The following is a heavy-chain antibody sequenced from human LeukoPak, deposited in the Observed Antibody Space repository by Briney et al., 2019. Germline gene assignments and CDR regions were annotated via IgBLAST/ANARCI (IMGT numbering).Heavy chain of an antibody. Sequence: SETLSLTCTVSGGSISSYYWSWIRQPAGKGLEWIGRIYTSGSTNYNPSLKSRVTMSVDTSKNQFSLKLSSVTAADTAVYYCARDRHYYDSSGYYYDYWGQGTLVTVS. V-gene: IGHV4-4*07. CDR3: ARDRHYYDSSGYYYDY. CDR2: IYTSGST. CDR1: GGSISSYY. J-gene: IGHJ4*02. D-gene: IGHD3-22*01.